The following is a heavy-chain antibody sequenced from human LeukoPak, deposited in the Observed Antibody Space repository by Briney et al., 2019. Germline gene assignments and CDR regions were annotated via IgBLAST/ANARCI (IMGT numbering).Heavy chain of an antibody. CDR3: ASLAPYYDFWSGYYQGWFDP. J-gene: IGHJ5*02. CDR1: GGSISSSSYY. D-gene: IGHD3-3*01. V-gene: IGHV4-39*01. CDR2: IYYSGST. Sequence: SETLSLTCTVSGGSISSSSYYWGWIRQPPGKGLEWIGSIYYSGSTYYNPSLKSRVTISVDTSKNQFSLKLSSVTAADTAVYYCASLAPYYDFWSGYYQGWFDPWGQGTLVTVSS.